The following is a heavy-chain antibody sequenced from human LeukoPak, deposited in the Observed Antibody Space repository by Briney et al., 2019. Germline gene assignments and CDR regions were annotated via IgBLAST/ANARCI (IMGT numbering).Heavy chain of an antibody. D-gene: IGHD3-3*01. CDR1: GYTFTSYG. CDR2: ISAYNGNT. Sequence: ASVKVSCKASGYTFTSYGISWVRQAPGQGLEWMGWISAYNGNTNYAQKLQGRVTMTTDTSTSTAYMELRSLRSDDTAVYYCARVNYDFWSGSPFNWFDPWGQGTLVTVSS. V-gene: IGHV1-18*01. J-gene: IGHJ5*02. CDR3: ARVNYDFWSGSPFNWFDP.